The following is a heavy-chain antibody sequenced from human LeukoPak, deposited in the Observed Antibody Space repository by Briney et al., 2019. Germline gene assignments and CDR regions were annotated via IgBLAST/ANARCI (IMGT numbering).Heavy chain of an antibody. CDR3: ARDLDSSGTDGGFDY. Sequence: ASVKVSCKASGYTFTGYYMHWVRQAPGRGLEWMGWINPNSGGTNYAQKFRGRVTMTRDTSISTAYMELSRLRSDDTAVYYCARDLDSSGTDGGFDYWGQGTLVTVSS. J-gene: IGHJ4*02. CDR2: INPNSGGT. V-gene: IGHV1-2*02. D-gene: IGHD3-22*01. CDR1: GYTFTGYY.